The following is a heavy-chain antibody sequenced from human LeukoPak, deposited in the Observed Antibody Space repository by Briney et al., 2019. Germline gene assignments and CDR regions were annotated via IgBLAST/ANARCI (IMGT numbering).Heavy chain of an antibody. V-gene: IGHV3-7*01. CDR2: IKQDGSEK. D-gene: IGHD2-15*01. CDR3: ARDSACSGGSCYLPDY. CDR1: GFTFSSYW. Sequence: GGSLRLSCAASGFTFSSYWMSWVRQAPGKGLEWVANIKQDGSEKYYVDSVKGRFTISRDNAKNSLYPQMNSLRAEDTAVYYCARDSACSGGSCYLPDYWGQGTLVTVSS. J-gene: IGHJ4*02.